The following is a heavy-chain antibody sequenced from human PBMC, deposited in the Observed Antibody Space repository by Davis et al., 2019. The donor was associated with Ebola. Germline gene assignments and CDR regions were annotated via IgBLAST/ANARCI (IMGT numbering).Heavy chain of an antibody. CDR1: GFTFSSYW. CDR3: ARESVNIVAS. CDR2: IKQDGSEK. V-gene: IGHV3-7*01. D-gene: IGHD5-12*01. Sequence: GESLKISCAASGFTFSSYWMSWVRQAPGKGLEWVANIKQDGSEKYYMDSVKGRFAISRDNAKNSLYLQMNSLRAEDTAVYYCARESVNIVASWGQGTLVTVSS. J-gene: IGHJ4*02.